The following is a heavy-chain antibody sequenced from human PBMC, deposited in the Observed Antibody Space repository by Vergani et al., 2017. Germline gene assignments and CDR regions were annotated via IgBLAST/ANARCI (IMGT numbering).Heavy chain of an antibody. CDR2: INPSGGST. V-gene: IGHV1-46*01. CDR3: ARDRGGAITMIVVAIDY. Sequence: QVQLVQSGAEVKKPGASVKVSCKASGYTFTSYYMHWVRQAPGQGLEWMGIINPSGGSTSYAQKFQGRVTMTRDTSTSTVYMELSSLRSEDTAVYYCARDRGGAITMIVVAIDYWGQGTLVTVSS. D-gene: IGHD3-22*01. J-gene: IGHJ4*02. CDR1: GYTFTSYY.